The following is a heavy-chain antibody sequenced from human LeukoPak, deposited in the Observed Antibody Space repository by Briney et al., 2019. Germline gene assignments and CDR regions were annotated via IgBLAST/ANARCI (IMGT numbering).Heavy chain of an antibody. J-gene: IGHJ4*02. CDR1: GFTFSSYG. Sequence: GSLRLSCAASGFTFSSYGMSWVRQAPGKGLEWIGEINHSGSTNYNPSLKSRVTISVDTSKNQFSLKLSSVAAADTAVYYCARARYSSARNGLDYWGQGTLVTVSS. CDR3: ARARYSSARNGLDY. V-gene: IGHV4-34*01. D-gene: IGHD6-19*01. CDR2: INHSGST.